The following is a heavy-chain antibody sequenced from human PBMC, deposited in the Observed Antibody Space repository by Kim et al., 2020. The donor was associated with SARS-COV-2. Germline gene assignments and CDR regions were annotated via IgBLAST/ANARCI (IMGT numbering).Heavy chain of an antibody. V-gene: IGHV3-21*01. CDR3: ASGLLQGGMDV. J-gene: IGHJ6*02. Sequence: GGSLRLSCEASGFFLSTDSIHWVRQAPGKGLVWVSSISGDSSYIYYADSVRGRLTVSRDNAKRSLYLQMNSLGVDDTAVYYCASGLLQGGMDVWGQGTKVTVSS. CDR2: ISGDSSYI. CDR1: GFFLSTDS.